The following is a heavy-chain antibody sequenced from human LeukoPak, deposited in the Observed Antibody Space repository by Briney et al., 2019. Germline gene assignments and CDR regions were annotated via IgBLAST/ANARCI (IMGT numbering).Heavy chain of an antibody. J-gene: IGHJ4*02. D-gene: IGHD4-23*01. CDR1: GFTFSSYA. CDR2: ISGSGGST. V-gene: IGHV3-23*01. Sequence: QAGGSLRLSCAASGFTFSSYAMSWVRQAPGKGLEWVSAISGSGGSTYYADSVKGRFTISRDNSKNTLYLQMNSLRAEDTAVYYCAKDSDTYGGNSGELDWWGQGTLVTVSS. CDR3: AKDSDTYGGNSGELDW.